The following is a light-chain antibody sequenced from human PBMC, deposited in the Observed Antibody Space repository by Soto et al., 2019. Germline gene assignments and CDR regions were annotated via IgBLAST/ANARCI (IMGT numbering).Light chain of an antibody. J-gene: IGLJ2*01. CDR1: ISDVGGYNY. V-gene: IGLV2-14*01. CDR3: SSYTSSSTLNVV. Sequence: QSVRTQPASVSGSPGQSITISCTGTISDVGGYNYVSWYQQHPGKAPKLMIYDVSNRPSGVSNRFSGSKSGNTASLTISGLQAEDEADYYCSSYTSSSTLNVVLGGGTKLNVL. CDR2: DVS.